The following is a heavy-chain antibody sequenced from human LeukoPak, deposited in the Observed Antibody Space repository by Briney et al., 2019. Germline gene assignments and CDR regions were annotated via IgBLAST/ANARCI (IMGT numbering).Heavy chain of an antibody. V-gene: IGHV3-66*04. CDR2: IYSDGST. J-gene: IGHJ5*02. CDR3: ARQSGGPYNWFDP. Sequence: GGSLRLSCAASGFTVSSDYMNWVRQAPGKGLEWVSVIYSDGSTYYADSVKGRFTISRDKSKNTLYLQLNSLRAEDTAVYFCARQSGGPYNWFDPWGQGTLVTVSS. D-gene: IGHD2-15*01. CDR1: GFTVSSDY.